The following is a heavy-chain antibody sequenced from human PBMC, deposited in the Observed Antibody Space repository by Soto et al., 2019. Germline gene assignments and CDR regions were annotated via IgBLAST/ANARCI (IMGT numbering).Heavy chain of an antibody. V-gene: IGHV3-48*01. CDR3: ARDKYDYIYNYYYYMDV. CDR2: ISSSSSTI. J-gene: IGHJ6*03. D-gene: IGHD4-4*01. CDR1: GFTFSSYS. Sequence: GGSLRLSCAASGFTFSSYSMNWVRQAPGKGLEWVSYISSSSSTIYYADSVKGRFTISRDNAKNSLYLQMNSLRAEDTAVYYCARDKYDYIYNYYYYMDVWGKGTTVTVSS.